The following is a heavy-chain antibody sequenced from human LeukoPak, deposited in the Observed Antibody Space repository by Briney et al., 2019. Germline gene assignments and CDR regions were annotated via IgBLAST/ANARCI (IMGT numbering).Heavy chain of an antibody. D-gene: IGHD1-26*01. V-gene: IGHV3-21*01. CDR3: ARDPYSGSYGADYYYYMDV. CDR2: ITSGSSHI. Sequence: GGSLRLSCAASGFTFSSYNMNWVRQTPGQGLEWVSSITSGSSHIYYADSVKGRFTISRDNAKSSLYLQMNSLRAEDTAVYYCARDPYSGSYGADYYYYMDVWGKGTTVIISS. CDR1: GFTFSSYN. J-gene: IGHJ6*03.